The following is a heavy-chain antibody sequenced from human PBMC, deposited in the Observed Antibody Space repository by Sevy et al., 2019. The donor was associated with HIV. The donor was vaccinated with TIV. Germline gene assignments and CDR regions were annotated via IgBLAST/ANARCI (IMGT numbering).Heavy chain of an antibody. Sequence: GGSLRLSCAASGFSLNSYWMSWVRQAPGKGLEWVANMKQDGSVKYFVDSVKGRFTISRDKARNLLYLQMNSLRAEDTAFYYCVRAIAADGSFWGQGTLVTVSS. CDR1: GFSLNSYW. CDR2: MKQDGSVK. CDR3: VRAIAADGSF. D-gene: IGHD6-13*01. J-gene: IGHJ4*02. V-gene: IGHV3-7*01.